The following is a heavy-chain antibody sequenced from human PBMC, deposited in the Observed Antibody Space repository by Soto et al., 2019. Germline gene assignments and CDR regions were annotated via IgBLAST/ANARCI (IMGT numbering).Heavy chain of an antibody. D-gene: IGHD3-22*01. J-gene: IGHJ4*02. CDR3: ARVQIQILPESVTTYYYDTSDS. V-gene: IGHV3-21*01. Sequence: PGVTQRFTWAASRVTIIRKGMNWDGEAKGKGLERIISFSSSSSYIYYSDSVKGRFTISRDNAKNSLYLQMNSLRAEDTAVYYCARVQIQILPESVTTYYYDTSDSWGQGTLVTVSS. CDR1: RVTIIRKG. CDR2: FSSSSSYI.